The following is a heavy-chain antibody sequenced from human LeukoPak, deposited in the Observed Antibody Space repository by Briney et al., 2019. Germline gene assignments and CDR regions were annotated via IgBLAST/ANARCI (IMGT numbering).Heavy chain of an antibody. Sequence: PSETLSLTCTVSGGSISSSSYYWGWIRQPPGKGLEWIGSIYYSGSTYYNPSLKSRVTISVDTSKNQFSLNLNSVTAADTAVYYCARRRPVSVVRGVPRPPFWFDPWGQGTLVSVSS. D-gene: IGHD3-10*01. V-gene: IGHV4-39*07. CDR3: ARRRPVSVVRGVPRPPFWFDP. CDR2: IYYSGST. J-gene: IGHJ5*02. CDR1: GGSISSSSYY.